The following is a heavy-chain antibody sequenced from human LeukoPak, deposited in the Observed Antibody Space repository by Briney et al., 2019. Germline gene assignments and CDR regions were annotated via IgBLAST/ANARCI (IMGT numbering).Heavy chain of an antibody. J-gene: IGHJ4*02. V-gene: IGHV1-2*02. CDR3: AGGLYSSGTFFDY. CDR2: INPNRGGT. D-gene: IGHD6-19*01. CDR1: GYTFTGYY. Sequence: ASVKVSCKASGYTFTGYYMHWVRQAPGQGLEWMGWINPNRGGTNYAQKFQGRVTMTRDTSISTAYMELSRLRSDDTAVYYCAGGLYSSGTFFDYWGQGTLVTVSS.